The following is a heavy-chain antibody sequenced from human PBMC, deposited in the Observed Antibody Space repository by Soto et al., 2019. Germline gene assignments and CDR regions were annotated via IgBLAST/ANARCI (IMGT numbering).Heavy chain of an antibody. D-gene: IGHD3-10*01. CDR3: AKDGLLWFGESLPRDNWFDP. J-gene: IGHJ5*02. CDR1: GGTFSSYA. V-gene: IGHV1-69*13. Sequence: GASVKVSCKASGGTFSSYAISWVRPAPGQGLEWMGGIIPIFGTANYAQKFQGRVTITADESTSTAYMELSSLRSEDTAVYYCAKDGLLWFGESLPRDNWFDPWGQGTLVTVSS. CDR2: IIPIFGTA.